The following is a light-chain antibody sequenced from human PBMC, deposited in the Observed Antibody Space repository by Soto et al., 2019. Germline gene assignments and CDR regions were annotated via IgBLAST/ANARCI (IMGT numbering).Light chain of an antibody. CDR2: DVS. J-gene: IGLJ1*01. V-gene: IGLV2-14*03. CDR3: SSYTSSSPYV. CDR1: SSDFGGYDY. Sequence: QSVLTQPASVSGSPGQSITISCTGTSSDFGGYDYVSWYQHHPGKAPKLMIYDVSNRPSGVSNRFSGSKSGNTASLTISGLQAEDEADYYCSSYTSSSPYVFGTGTKVTVL.